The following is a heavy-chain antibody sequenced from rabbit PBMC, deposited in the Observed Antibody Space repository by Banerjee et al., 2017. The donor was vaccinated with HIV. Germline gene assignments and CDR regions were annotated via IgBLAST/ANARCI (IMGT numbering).Heavy chain of an antibody. CDR3: ARDGDYDDYAYYFNL. CDR1: GFSFSGSYY. CDR2: IYAGSTNPT. J-gene: IGHJ4*01. V-gene: IGHV1S40*01. D-gene: IGHD2-1*01. Sequence: QSLEESGGDLVKPGASLTLTCTASGFSFSGSYYMCWVRQAPGKGPEWIACIYAGSTNPTYYASWVNGRFTISRSTSLNTVTLQMTSLTAADTATYFCARDGDYDDYAYYFNLWGQGTLVTVS.